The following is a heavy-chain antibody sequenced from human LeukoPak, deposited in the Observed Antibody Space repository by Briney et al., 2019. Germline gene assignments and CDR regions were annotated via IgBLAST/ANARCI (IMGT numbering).Heavy chain of an antibody. D-gene: IGHD5-12*01. CDR3: AKDGYSGYDYQPYFDY. CDR2: ISYDGSNK. Sequence: GRSLRLSCAASGFTFSSYGMHWVRQAPGKGLEWVAVISYDGSNKYYADSVQGRLTISRDNSKTTLYLQMTSLRAEDTALYYCAKDGYSGYDYQPYFDYWGQGTLVTVSS. V-gene: IGHV3-30*18. CDR1: GFTFSSYG. J-gene: IGHJ4*02.